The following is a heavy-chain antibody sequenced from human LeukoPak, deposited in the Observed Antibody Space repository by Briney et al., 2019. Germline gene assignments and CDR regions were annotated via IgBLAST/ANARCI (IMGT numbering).Heavy chain of an antibody. V-gene: IGHV3-74*01. CDR3: ARGVPADY. Sequence: GGSLRLSCAASGFTFITYWMHWVRQAPGKGLVWVSRINTDGSTTTYADSVKGRFTISRDNAKNTLYLQMNSLRAEDTAVYFCARGVPADYWGQGTLVTVSS. CDR2: INTDGSTT. CDR1: GFTFITYW. J-gene: IGHJ4*02. D-gene: IGHD2-2*01.